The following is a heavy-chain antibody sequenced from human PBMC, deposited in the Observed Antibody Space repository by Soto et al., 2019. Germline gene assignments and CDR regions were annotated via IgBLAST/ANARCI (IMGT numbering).Heavy chain of an antibody. J-gene: IGHJ4*02. CDR2: IYYSGLT. V-gene: IGHV4-30-4*08. D-gene: IGHD2-15*01. Sequence: PSETLSLTCTVSGGSMSSEGYYWSWIRQHPGKGLEWIGYIYYSGLTDYNPSLKSRLTISVDKSKNEFYLKMRSVTAADTAVYYCARGPPPSGYFDYWAREPWSPSPQ. CDR1: GGSMSSEGYY. CDR3: ARGPPPSGYFDY.